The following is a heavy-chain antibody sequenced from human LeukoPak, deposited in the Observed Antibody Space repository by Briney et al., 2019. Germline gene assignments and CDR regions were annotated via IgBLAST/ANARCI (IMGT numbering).Heavy chain of an antibody. Sequence: GGSLRLSCVASGFMFSNYGMHWVRQAPGKGLEWVAVVCATGTKKDYADSVKGRFTISRDNTKNTLYLQMNSLRAEDTAVYYCARKRDGSGTYFNNYFYYYYMDVWGKGTTVTVTS. D-gene: IGHD3-10*01. CDR2: VCATGTKK. CDR1: GFMFSNYG. J-gene: IGHJ6*03. V-gene: IGHV3-33*01. CDR3: ARKRDGSGTYFNNYFYYYYMDV.